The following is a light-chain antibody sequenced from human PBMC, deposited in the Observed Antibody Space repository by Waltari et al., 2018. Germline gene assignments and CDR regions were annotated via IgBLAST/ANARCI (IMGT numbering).Light chain of an antibody. V-gene: IGKV3-15*01. CDR1: QNIGSK. CDR3: QKYSNWPR. J-gene: IGKJ1*01. Sequence: EIVMTQSPAALSLSPGDRATLSCRASQNIGSKLAWYQQKPGQAPRLLIYGASTRATAIPDRVSGTGSGTEFTLTISSLRSEDSALYYCQKYSNWPRFGQGTRVEVK. CDR2: GAS.